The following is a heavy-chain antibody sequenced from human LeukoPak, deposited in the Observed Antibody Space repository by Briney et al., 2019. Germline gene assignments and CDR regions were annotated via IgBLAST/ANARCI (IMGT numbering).Heavy chain of an antibody. CDR3: ARFSTLYYYYYAMDV. V-gene: IGHV4-34*01. CDR1: GGSFSGYD. J-gene: IGHJ6*02. Sequence: SETLSLTCAVYGGSFSGYDWSWIRQPPGKGLEWIGEINHSGSTNYNPSLKSRVTISVDTSKNQFSLKLSSVTAADTAVYYCARFSTLYYYYYAMDVWGQGTTVTVSS. CDR2: INHSGST. D-gene: IGHD2-2*01.